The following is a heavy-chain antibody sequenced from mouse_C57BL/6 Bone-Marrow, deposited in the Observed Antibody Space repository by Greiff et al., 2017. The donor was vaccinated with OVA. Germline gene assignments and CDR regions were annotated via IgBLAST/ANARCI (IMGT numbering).Heavy chain of an antibody. J-gene: IGHJ4*01. CDR3: ARRRKAMDY. CDR1: GFTFSSYG. CDR2: ISSGGSYT. V-gene: IGHV5-6*02. Sequence: EVNLVESGGDLVKPGGSLKLSCAASGFTFSSYGMSWVRQTPDKRLEWVATISSGGSYTYYPDSVKGRFTISRDNAKNTLYLQMSSLKSEDTAMYYCARRRKAMDYWGQGTSVTVSS.